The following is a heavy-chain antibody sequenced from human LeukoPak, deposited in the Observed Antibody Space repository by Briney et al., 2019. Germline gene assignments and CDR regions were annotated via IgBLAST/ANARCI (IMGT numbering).Heavy chain of an antibody. CDR3: ARVSGPGMNEYYHL. CDR2: INDGWSVR. V-gene: IGHV3-74*01. J-gene: IGHJ1*01. CDR1: GITFSGAW. D-gene: IGHD3-10*01. Sequence: GGSLTLSCAASGITFSGAWMHWVRQAPGKGLVWVSRINDGWSVRRYAHSVKGRFTISRDNAKNTLFLQMDSLRAEDTALYYCARVSGPGMNEYYHLWGQGTLVTVSS.